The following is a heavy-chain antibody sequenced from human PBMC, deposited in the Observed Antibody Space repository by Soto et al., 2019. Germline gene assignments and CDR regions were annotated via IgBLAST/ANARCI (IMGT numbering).Heavy chain of an antibody. CDR1: GFTFSSYA. CDR3: ARAPMFGYSSGWATDY. V-gene: IGHV3-30-3*01. CDR2: ISYDGSNK. Sequence: GGSLRLSCAASGFTFSSYAMHWVRQAPGKGLEWVAVISYDGSNKYYADSVKGRFTISRDNSKNTLYLQMNSLRAEDTAVYYCARAPMFGYSSGWATDYWGQGTLVTVSS. D-gene: IGHD6-19*01. J-gene: IGHJ4*02.